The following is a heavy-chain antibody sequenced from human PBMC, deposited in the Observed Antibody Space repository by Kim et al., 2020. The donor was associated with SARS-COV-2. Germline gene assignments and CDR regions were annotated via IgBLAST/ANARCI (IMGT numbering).Heavy chain of an antibody. J-gene: IGHJ4*02. Sequence: YADSVKGRFTISRDNSKNTLYLQMNSLRAEDTAVYYCAKEINYYDSSGYHWGQGTLVTVSS. CDR3: AKEINYYDSSGYH. V-gene: IGHV3-23*01. D-gene: IGHD3-22*01.